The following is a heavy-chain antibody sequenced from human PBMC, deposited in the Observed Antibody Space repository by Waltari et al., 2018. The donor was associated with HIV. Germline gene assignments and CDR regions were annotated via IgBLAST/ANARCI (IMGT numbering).Heavy chain of an antibody. Sequence: QVQLVQSGAEVKKPGSSVKVSCQASRGTFSSSAIRRVRQAAGQGLEWTGGIIPIFGTANYAQKFQGRVTITADESTSTAYMELSSLRSEDTAVYYCARDGTYYYGSGIYTPNWFDPWGQGTLVTVSS. J-gene: IGHJ5*02. D-gene: IGHD3-10*01. CDR1: RGTFSSSA. V-gene: IGHV1-69*01. CDR3: ARDGTYYYGSGIYTPNWFDP. CDR2: IIPIFGTA.